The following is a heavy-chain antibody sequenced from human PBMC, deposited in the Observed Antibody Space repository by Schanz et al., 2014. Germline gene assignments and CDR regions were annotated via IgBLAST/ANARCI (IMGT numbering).Heavy chain of an antibody. J-gene: IGHJ2*01. CDR2: VFPNGIT. Sequence: QVQLQESGPGLVKPSQTLSLTCTVSGGSIRSGTYYWSWIRQPAGKALEWVGRVFPNGITNYNPSLKSRVTISLDTSKNQSTWTLPALTAADTAVYYCARDTTWRLDLWGRGTLVTVSS. CDR3: ARDTTWRLDL. V-gene: IGHV4-61*02. CDR1: GGSIRSGTYY. D-gene: IGHD1-1*01.